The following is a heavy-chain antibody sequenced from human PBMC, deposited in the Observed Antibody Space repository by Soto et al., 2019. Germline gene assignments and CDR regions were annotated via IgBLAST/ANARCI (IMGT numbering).Heavy chain of an antibody. CDR2: ISAYNGNT. D-gene: IGHD3-9*01. Sequence: ASVKVSCKASGYTFTSYGISWVRQAPGQGLEWMGWISAYNGNTNYAQKLQGRVTMTTDTSTSTAYMELRSLRSDDTAVYYCARERPYDILTGYYLPHDAFDIWGQGTMVTVSS. J-gene: IGHJ3*02. CDR3: ARERPYDILTGYYLPHDAFDI. V-gene: IGHV1-18*01. CDR1: GYTFTSYG.